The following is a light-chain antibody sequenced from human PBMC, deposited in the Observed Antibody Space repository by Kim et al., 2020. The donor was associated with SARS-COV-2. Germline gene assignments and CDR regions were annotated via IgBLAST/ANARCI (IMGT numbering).Light chain of an antibody. J-gene: IGKJ2*03. CDR3: QQYNDLPYS. CDR2: DAS. CDR1: QDITNS. V-gene: IGKV1-33*01. Sequence: SASVGDRVTITCQASQDITNSLNWYRQKSGEAPKLLIYDASDLESGVTSRFSGSGSETHFTLSISSLQPEDSGTYYCQQYNDLPYSFGQGTKLEI.